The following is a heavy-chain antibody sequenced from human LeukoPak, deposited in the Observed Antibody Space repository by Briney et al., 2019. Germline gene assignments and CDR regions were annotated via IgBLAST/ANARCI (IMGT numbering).Heavy chain of an antibody. J-gene: IGHJ1*01. CDR3: ARRATKSGIAAAGFQH. D-gene: IGHD6-13*01. CDR2: IYYSGST. Sequence: PSETLSLTCTVSGGSISSYYWSWIRQPPGKGLEWIGYIYYSGSTNYNPSLKSRVTISVDTSKNQFSLKLSSVTAADTAVYYCARRATKSGIAAAGFQHWGQGTLVTVSS. V-gene: IGHV4-59*12. CDR1: GGSISSYY.